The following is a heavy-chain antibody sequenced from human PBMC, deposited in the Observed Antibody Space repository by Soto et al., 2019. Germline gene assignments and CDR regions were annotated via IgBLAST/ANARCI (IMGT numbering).Heavy chain of an antibody. V-gene: IGHV3-48*03. Sequence: GGSLRLSCAASGLTFSTYEMNWVRQAPGKGLEWVSYIRGGGSPILYADSVKGRFTISRGNAKNSLYLQMNSLRAEDTAIYYCASKIFGTTYFDYWGQGALVTVSS. CDR1: GLTFSTYE. CDR3: ASKIFGTTYFDY. J-gene: IGHJ4*02. CDR2: IRGGGSPI. D-gene: IGHD1-7*01.